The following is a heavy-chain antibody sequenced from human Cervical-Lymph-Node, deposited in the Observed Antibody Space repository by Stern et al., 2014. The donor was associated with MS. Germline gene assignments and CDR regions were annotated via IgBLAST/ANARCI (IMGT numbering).Heavy chain of an antibody. CDR2: ISYDGSNK. V-gene: IGHV3-30*18. Sequence: VQLVESGGGVVQPGRSLRLSCAASGFTFSSYGMHWVRQAPGKGLERGAVISYDGSNKYYADSVKGRFTISRDNSKNTLYLQMNSLRAEDTAVYYCAKEGQRGYSSGWYGSLFDYWGQGTLVTVSS. CDR1: GFTFSSYG. CDR3: AKEGQRGYSSGWYGSLFDY. J-gene: IGHJ4*02. D-gene: IGHD6-19*01.